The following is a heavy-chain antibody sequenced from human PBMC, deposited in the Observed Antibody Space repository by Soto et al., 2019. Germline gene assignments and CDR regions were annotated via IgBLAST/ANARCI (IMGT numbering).Heavy chain of an antibody. J-gene: IGHJ6*03. CDR1: GCPFGDYA. V-gene: IGHV3-49*03. CDR2: IRSKAYGGTT. D-gene: IGHD2-15*01. CDR3: RGSYYYYYYMDV. Sequence: GGSLRLSCTASGCPFGDYAMSWFRQAPGKGLEWVGFIRSKAYGGTTEYAASVRGRFTISRDDSKSIAYLQMNSLKTEDTAVYYCRGSYYYYYYMDVWGKGTTVTVSS.